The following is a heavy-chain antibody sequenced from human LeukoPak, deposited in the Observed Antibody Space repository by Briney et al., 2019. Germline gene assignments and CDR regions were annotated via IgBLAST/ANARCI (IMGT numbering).Heavy chain of an antibody. CDR1: GFTFGDYA. Sequence: GGSLRLSCTASGFTFGDYAMSWVRQAPGKGLERVGFIRSKAYGGTTEYAASVKGRFTISRDDSKSIAYLQMNSLKTEDTAVYYCTLLRVYYYYGMDVWGKGTTVTVSS. D-gene: IGHD1-26*01. V-gene: IGHV3-49*04. J-gene: IGHJ6*04. CDR2: IRSKAYGGTT. CDR3: TLLRVYYYYGMDV.